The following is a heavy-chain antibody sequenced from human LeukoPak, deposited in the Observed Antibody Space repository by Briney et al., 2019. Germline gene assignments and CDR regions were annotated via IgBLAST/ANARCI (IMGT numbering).Heavy chain of an antibody. CDR1: GGSFCGYY. CDR3: ARLIPLWSGRDY. D-gene: IGHD5-18*01. J-gene: IGHJ4*02. Sequence: PSETLSLTRAVYGGSFCGYYWSSIRPPPGKGLEWNGEINHSGSTNYHPSLKTLFTISVNTSKTQCSLKLSSVTAADTAVYYCARLIPLWSGRDYWGQGTLVTVSS. V-gene: IGHV4-34*01. CDR2: INHSGST.